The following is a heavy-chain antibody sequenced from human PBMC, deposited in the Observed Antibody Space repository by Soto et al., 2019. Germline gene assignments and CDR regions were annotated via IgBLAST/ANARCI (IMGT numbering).Heavy chain of an antibody. J-gene: IGHJ4*02. CDR2: ISSSSSYI. CDR3: AREGYNWTYKGDY. CDR1: GFTFSSYS. V-gene: IGHV3-21*01. D-gene: IGHD1-7*01. Sequence: EVQLVESGGGLVKPGGSLRLSCAASGFTFSSYSMNWVRQAPGKGLEWVSSISSSSSYIYYADSVKGRFTISRDNAKNSLYLQMNSLRAEDTAVYYCAREGYNWTYKGDYWGQGTLVTVSS.